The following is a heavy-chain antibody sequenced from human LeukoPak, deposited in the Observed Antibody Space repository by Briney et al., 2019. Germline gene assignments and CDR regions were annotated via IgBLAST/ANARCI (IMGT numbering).Heavy chain of an antibody. CDR1: GFTFSNYG. Sequence: GGSLRLSCAASGFTFSNYGMHWVRQAPGKGLEWVAVISYDGSNEYYADSVKGRFTISRDTSRNTLYLQMNSLRAEDTALYYYARKFLTGRLIDYWGQGTLVTVSS. J-gene: IGHJ4*02. CDR2: ISYDGSNE. D-gene: IGHD7-27*01. V-gene: IGHV3-30*03. CDR3: ARKFLTGRLIDY.